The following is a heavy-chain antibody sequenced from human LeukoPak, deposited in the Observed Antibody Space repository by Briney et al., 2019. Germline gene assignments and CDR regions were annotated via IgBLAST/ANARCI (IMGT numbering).Heavy chain of an antibody. CDR2: MSYNGQIT. V-gene: IGHV3-30*18. CDR1: GFTFTSYG. Sequence: PGGSLRLSCAAAGFTFTSYGLHWVRQAPGKGLEWVAVMSYNGQITYYADSVKGRFTISRDNSQNMLYLQMNSLRVDDTSVYYCAKVQLERLELLTNFDPWGQGTLVTVSS. D-gene: IGHD1-1*01. J-gene: IGHJ5*02. CDR3: AKVQLERLELLTNFDP.